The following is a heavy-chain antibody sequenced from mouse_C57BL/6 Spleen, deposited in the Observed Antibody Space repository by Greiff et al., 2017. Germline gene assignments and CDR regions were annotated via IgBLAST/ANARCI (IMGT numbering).Heavy chain of an antibody. J-gene: IGHJ1*03. D-gene: IGHD1-1*01. CDR2: IDPSDSYT. V-gene: IGHV1-69*01. CDR3: ARRSYYGRSYWYFDV. CDR1: GYTFTSYW. Sequence: QVQLQQPGAELVMPGASVKLYCKASGYTFTSYWMHWVKQRPGQGLEWIGEIDPSDSYTNYNQKVKGKSTLTVDKSSRTAYMQLSSLTSEDSAVYYCARRSYYGRSYWYFDVWGTGTTVTVSS.